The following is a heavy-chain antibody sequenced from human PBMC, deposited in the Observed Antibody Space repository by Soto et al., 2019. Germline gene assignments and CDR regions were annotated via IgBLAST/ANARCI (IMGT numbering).Heavy chain of an antibody. D-gene: IGHD3-3*01. V-gene: IGHV4-59*01. J-gene: IGHJ5*02. Sequence: SETMSLTCTVSGGSISSYYWSWIRQPPGKGLEWIGYIYYSGSTNYNPSLKSRVTISVDTSKNQFSLKLSPVTAADTGVYYCARHKTICGVVDGGLDRWGKGTLVSV. CDR2: IYYSGST. CDR3: ARHKTICGVVDGGLDR. CDR1: GGSISSYY.